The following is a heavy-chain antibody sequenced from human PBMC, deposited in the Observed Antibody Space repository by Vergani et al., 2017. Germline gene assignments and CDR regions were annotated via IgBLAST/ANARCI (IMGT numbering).Heavy chain of an antibody. CDR3: AREVGIYCSGCSCYSYYYYMDV. J-gene: IGHJ6*03. CDR1: GGSISSYY. D-gene: IGHD2-15*01. CDR2: IYYSGST. V-gene: IGHV4-59*01. Sequence: QVQLQESGPGLVKPSETLSLTCTVSGGSISSYYWSWIRQPPGKGLEWIGYIYYSGSTNYNPSLKSRVTISVDTSKNQFSLKLSSVTAADTAVYYCAREVGIYCSGCSCYSYYYYMDVWGKGTTVTVSS.